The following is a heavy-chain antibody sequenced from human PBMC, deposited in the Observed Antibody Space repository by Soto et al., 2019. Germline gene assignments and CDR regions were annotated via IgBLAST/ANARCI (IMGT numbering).Heavy chain of an antibody. CDR2: IYYSGST. CDR3: ARPNIAAAGTVDY. D-gene: IGHD6-13*01. J-gene: IGHJ4*02. CDR1: GGSISSSSYY. Sequence: QLQLQESGPGLVKPSETLSLTCTVSGGSISSSSYYWGWIRQPPGKGLEWIGSIYYSGSTYYNPSLKSRVTISVDTSKNQFSLKPSSVTAADTAVYYCARPNIAAAGTVDYWGQGTLVTVSS. V-gene: IGHV4-39*01.